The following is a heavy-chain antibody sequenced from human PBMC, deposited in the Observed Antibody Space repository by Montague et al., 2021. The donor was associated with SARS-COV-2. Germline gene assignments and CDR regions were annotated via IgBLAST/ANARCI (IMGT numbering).Heavy chain of an antibody. J-gene: IGHJ4*02. CDR1: GGSISSFY. D-gene: IGHD2-15*01. CDR3: ARHYSATLPAVY. Sequence: SETLSLTCTASGGSISSFYWSWFRQPPGKGLEWIGYISDSGSTNYNPSLTSQVTMSVDTSKNQFSLKVNSVTAADTAVYYCARHYSATLPAVYWGQGTLVTVSS. CDR2: ISDSGST. V-gene: IGHV4-59*08.